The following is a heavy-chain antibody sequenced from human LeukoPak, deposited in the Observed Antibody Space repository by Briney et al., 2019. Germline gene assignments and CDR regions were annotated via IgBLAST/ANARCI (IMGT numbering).Heavy chain of an antibody. V-gene: IGHV4-4*02. CDR3: ARDHPDDSSSVFDY. CDR1: GGSISSSNW. J-gene: IGHJ4*02. D-gene: IGHD3-22*01. CDR2: IYHSGST. Sequence: PSGTLSLTCAVSGGSISSSNWWSWVRQPPGKGLEWIGEIYHSGSTNYNPSLKGRVTISVDKSKNQFSLKLSSVTAADTAVYYCARDHPDDSSSVFDYWGQGTLVTVSS.